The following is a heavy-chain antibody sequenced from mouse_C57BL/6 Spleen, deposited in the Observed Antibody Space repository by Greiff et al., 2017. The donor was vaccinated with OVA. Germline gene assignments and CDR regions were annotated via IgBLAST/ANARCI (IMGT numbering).Heavy chain of an antibody. D-gene: IGHD1-1*01. V-gene: IGHV1-77*01. CDR1: GYTFTDYY. CDR2: IGPGSGST. Sequence: QVHVKQSGAELVKPGASVKISCKASGYTFTDYYINWVKQRPGQGLEWIGKIGPGSGSTYYNEKFKGKATLTADKSSSTAYMQLSSLTSEDSAVYFCARRISTVVEGDYFDYWGQGTTLTVSS. CDR3: ARRISTVVEGDYFDY. J-gene: IGHJ2*01.